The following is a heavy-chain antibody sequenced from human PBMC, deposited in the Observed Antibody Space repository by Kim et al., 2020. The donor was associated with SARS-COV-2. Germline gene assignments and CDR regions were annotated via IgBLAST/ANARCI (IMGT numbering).Heavy chain of an antibody. J-gene: IGHJ4*02. CDR1: GFTFSSYA. Sequence: GGSLRLSCAASGFTFSSYAMHWVRQAPGKGLEWVAVIWYDGSNKYYADSVKGRFTISRDNSKNTLYLQMNSLRAEDTAVYYCAKGSWGDYFDYWGQGTLVTVS. V-gene: IGHV3-33*06. CDR3: AKGSWGDYFDY. CDR2: IWYDGSNK. D-gene: IGHD3-10*01.